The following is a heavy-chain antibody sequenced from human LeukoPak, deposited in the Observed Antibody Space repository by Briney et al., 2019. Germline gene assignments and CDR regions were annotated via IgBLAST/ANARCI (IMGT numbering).Heavy chain of an antibody. V-gene: IGHV1-46*01. J-gene: IGHJ4*02. CDR3: ATRVVTLFDY. CDR2: INPSGGST. Sequence: ASVTVSFKASGYTFTSYYMHWVRQAPGQGLEWMGIINPSGGSTSYAQQFQGRVTMTRDTSTSTVYMELSSLRSEDTAVYYCATRVVTLFDYWGQGTLVTVSS. D-gene: IGHD3-3*01. CDR1: GYTFTSYY.